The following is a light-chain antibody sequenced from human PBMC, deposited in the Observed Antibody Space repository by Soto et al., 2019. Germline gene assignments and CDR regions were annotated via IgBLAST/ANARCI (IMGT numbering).Light chain of an antibody. Sequence: QSALTQPPSVSGSPGQSVAISCTGTSSDVGSNNCVSWYQQPPGSAPKLIIYDVSNRPSGIPDRFSGSKSANTASLTISGLQTEDEADYYCSSYTTSNTYVFVTGTKLTLL. CDR1: SSDVGSNNC. V-gene: IGLV2-18*02. CDR2: DVS. J-gene: IGLJ1*01. CDR3: SSYTTSNTYV.